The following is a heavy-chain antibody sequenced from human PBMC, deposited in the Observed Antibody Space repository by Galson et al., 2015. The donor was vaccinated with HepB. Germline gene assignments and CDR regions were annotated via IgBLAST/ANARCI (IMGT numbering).Heavy chain of an antibody. V-gene: IGHV3-74*01. CDR3: ARDPPDYGGDYGWYFDL. D-gene: IGHD4-23*01. CDR1: GFTFSSHW. J-gene: IGHJ2*01. CDR2: INAGGSSA. Sequence: SLRLSCAASGFTFSSHWMHWVRQAPGKGLVWVSRINAGGSSASYADSAKGRFTISRDNAKNTLYLQMNSLRPEDTAVYYCARDPPDYGGDYGWYFDLWGRGTLVTVSS.